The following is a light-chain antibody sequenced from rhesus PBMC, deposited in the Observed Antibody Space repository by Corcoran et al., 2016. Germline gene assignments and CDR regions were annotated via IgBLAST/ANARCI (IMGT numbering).Light chain of an antibody. V-gene: IGKV1-21*01. CDR2: KAS. Sequence: DIQMTQSPSSLSASVGDRVTITCRASPGISSWLAWYQQKPGKAPNLLIYKASSLQSGGPARFSGSGAGTDFTLTISSLQPEDFATYYCQQYNSAPFTFGPGTKLDIK. J-gene: IGKJ3*01. CDR1: PGISSW. CDR3: QQYNSAPFT.